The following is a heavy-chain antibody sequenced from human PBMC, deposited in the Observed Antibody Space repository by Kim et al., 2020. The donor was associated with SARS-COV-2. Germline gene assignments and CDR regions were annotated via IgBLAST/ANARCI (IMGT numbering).Heavy chain of an antibody. CDR3: CANDDFVVLSAAVLDN. CDR2: SYSGDST. Sequence: GGSLRLSCAASGFTVSSNYMAWVRQAPGKGLEWVSGSYSGDSTNYADSVKGRFTTTCDSSYNTPLLQRINLRDADTAADYCCANDDFVVLSAAVLDNWG. V-gene: IGHV3-53*01. J-gene: IGHJ3*02. D-gene: IGHD2-2*01. CDR1: GFTVSSNY.